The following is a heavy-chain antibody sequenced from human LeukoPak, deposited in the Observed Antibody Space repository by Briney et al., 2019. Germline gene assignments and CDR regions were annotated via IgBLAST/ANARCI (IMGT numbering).Heavy chain of an antibody. CDR3: ARVGYGYFDF. CDR1: GYSLTAYY. CDR2: IIPSGGST. D-gene: IGHD5-12*01. V-gene: IGHV1-46*01. Sequence: ASVTVSCKASGYSLTAYYLHWVRQAPGQGLEWIGIIIPSGGSTTHAQKFQGRVTMTSDTSTNTVYMELSSLESDDTAVYYCARVGYGYFDFWGQGTLVTVAS. J-gene: IGHJ4*02.